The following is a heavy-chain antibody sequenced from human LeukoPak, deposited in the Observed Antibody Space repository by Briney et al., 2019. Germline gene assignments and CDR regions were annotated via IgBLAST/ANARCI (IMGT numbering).Heavy chain of an antibody. Sequence: GGSLRLSCAATGFTFNRYAMSWVRQAPGKGLEWVSAINGRGAGTHCADSVKGRFTISRDNAKNSLYLQMNSLRAEDTAVYYCASMYYYDSSGLDYWGQGTLVTVSS. J-gene: IGHJ4*02. V-gene: IGHV3-23*01. CDR1: GFTFNRYA. CDR2: INGRGAGT. D-gene: IGHD3-22*01. CDR3: ASMYYYDSSGLDY.